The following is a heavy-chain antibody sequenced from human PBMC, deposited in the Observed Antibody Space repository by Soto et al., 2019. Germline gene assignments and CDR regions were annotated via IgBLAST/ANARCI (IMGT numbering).Heavy chain of an antibody. CDR2: IWYDGSKQ. J-gene: IGHJ4*02. CDR3: ARDRGAASGGFDYGSGSLNFAY. Sequence: QVQLVESGGGVVQPGRSLRLSCAASGFAFNGYGMHWVRQAPGKGLEWVAEIWYDGSKQFYADSVKGRFTISRDNSMNTLYLQMNSLRAEDTAVYYCARDRGAASGGFDYGSGSLNFAYWGQGTLVTVSS. CDR1: GFAFNGYG. V-gene: IGHV3-33*01. D-gene: IGHD3-10*01.